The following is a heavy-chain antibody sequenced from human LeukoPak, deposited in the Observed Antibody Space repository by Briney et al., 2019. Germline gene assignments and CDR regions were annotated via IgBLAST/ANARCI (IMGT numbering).Heavy chain of an antibody. CDR2: KNPNSDNP. V-gene: IGHV1-8*01. Sequence: GASVKLSCKPSGYTFTSYDTNWVRQATGQGLEWRGWKNPNSDNPGYAQTFQGRVTITRNTSISTAYMELSSLRSEDTAVYYCARARTNSGSYYYYFDYWGQGTLVTVSS. D-gene: IGHD1-26*01. CDR1: GYTFTSYD. CDR3: ARARTNSGSYYYYFDY. J-gene: IGHJ4*02.